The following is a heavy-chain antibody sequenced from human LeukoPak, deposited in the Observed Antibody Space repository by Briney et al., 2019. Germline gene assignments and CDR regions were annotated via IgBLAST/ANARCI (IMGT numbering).Heavy chain of an antibody. CDR3: WGYYKEIRYYYYYYYMDV. D-gene: IGHD3-22*01. V-gene: IGHV3-48*01. CDR1: GFTFSNYS. J-gene: IGHJ6*03. CDR2: ISSSSSTI. Sequence: GGSLRLSCAASGFTFSNYSMNWVRQAPGKGLEWVSYISSSSSTIYYADSVKGRFTISRDNAKNSLYLQMNSLRAEDTAVYYCWGYYKEIRYYYYYYYMDVWGKGTTVTVSS.